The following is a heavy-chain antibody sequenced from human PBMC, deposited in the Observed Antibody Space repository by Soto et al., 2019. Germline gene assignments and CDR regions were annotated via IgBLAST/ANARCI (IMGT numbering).Heavy chain of an antibody. CDR3: ARGGIGMVRTFDH. CDR1: GFTVISTY. D-gene: IGHD3-10*01. Sequence: WGSLRLSCAASGFTVISTYIICFRQSPWKGLEWVSIIFSSGESFYADSVKGRFTISRDSSDNTVYLQMNSLKAEDTAVYYCARGGIGMVRTFDHWGQGTLVTVSS. V-gene: IGHV3-53*01. CDR2: IFSSGES. J-gene: IGHJ4*02.